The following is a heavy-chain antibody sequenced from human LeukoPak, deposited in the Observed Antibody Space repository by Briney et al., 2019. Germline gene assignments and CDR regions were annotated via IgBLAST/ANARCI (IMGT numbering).Heavy chain of an antibody. Sequence: ASVKVSCKASGYTFTGYYMHWVRQAPGQGLEWMGGIIPIFGTANYAQKFRGRVTITADESTSTAYMELSSLRSEDTAVYYCASPVERVVASGPYYYYGMDVWGQGTTVTVSS. CDR1: GYTFTGYY. D-gene: IGHD3-22*01. CDR2: IIPIFGTA. CDR3: ASPVERVVASGPYYYYGMDV. V-gene: IGHV1-69*13. J-gene: IGHJ6*02.